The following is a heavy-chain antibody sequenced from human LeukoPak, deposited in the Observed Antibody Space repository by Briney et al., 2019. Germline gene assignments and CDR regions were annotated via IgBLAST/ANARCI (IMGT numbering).Heavy chain of an antibody. CDR1: GYTFNADY. V-gene: IGHV1-2*02. J-gene: IGHJ6*03. Sequence: EASMKVSCRASGYTFNADYIHWVRQAHGQRLEWMGWINPKNGGTNYAQKFQGRVTMTWDTSISTAYMELRRLTSDDTAVYYCARDGNDIGGWFYYYYMDVWGNGTTVTVSS. D-gene: IGHD6-19*01. CDR2: INPKNGGT. CDR3: ARDGNDIGGWFYYYYMDV.